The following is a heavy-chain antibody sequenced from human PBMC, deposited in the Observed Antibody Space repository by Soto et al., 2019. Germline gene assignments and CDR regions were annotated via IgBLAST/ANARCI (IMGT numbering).Heavy chain of an antibody. CDR3: ALLGGSSWSYDY. D-gene: IGHD6-13*01. J-gene: IGHJ4*02. CDR2: ISYDGSNK. Sequence: ESGGGVVQPGRSLRLSCAASGFTFSSYGMHWVRQAPGKGLEWVAVISYDGSNKYYADSVKGRFTISRDNSKNTLYLQMNSLRAEDTAVYYCALLGGSSWSYDYWGQGTLVTVSS. V-gene: IGHV3-30*03. CDR1: GFTFSSYG.